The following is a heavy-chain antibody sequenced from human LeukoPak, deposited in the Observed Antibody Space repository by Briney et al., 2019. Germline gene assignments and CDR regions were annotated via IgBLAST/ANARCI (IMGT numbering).Heavy chain of an antibody. Sequence: ASVKVSCKASGYTFTSYGISWVRQAPGQGLEWMGWISAYNGNTNYAQKLRGRVTITTDTSTSTAYMELRSLRSDDTAVYYCAIDPDYGDSPLDYWGQGTLVTVSS. CDR1: GYTFTSYG. J-gene: IGHJ4*02. CDR3: AIDPDYGDSPLDY. CDR2: ISAYNGNT. D-gene: IGHD4-17*01. V-gene: IGHV1-18*01.